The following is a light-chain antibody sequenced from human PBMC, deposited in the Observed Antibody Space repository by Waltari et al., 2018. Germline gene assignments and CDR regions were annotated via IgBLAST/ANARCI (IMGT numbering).Light chain of an antibody. Sequence: DIVMTQSPDSLAVSLGERATINCKSSQSVLSSPNNKNSLAWYQQKAGQPPKLLFYWASTRGSGVPDRFSGSGSGTDFTLTISSLQAEDVAVYYCHQHYSIRFTFGPGTKVDIK. CDR1: QSVLSSPNNKNS. J-gene: IGKJ3*01. CDR3: HQHYSIRFT. CDR2: WAS. V-gene: IGKV4-1*01.